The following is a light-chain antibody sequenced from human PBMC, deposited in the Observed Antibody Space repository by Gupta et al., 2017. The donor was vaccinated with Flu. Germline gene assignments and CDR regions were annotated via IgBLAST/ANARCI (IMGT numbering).Light chain of an antibody. CDR3: QVWDSNSVI. V-gene: IGLV3-21*02. CDR2: DDS. Sequence: SYVLTQPPSVSLPPGQTARITCGGTNMGSKSVHWYQQRAGQAPVVVVYDDSDRPSGIPERFSASNSGDTATLTISRVEAGDEADYYCQVWDSNSVIFGGGTKVTVL. J-gene: IGLJ2*01. CDR1: NMGSKS.